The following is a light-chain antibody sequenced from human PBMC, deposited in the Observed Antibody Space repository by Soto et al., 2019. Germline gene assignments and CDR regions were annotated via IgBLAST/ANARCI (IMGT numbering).Light chain of an antibody. Sequence: EILLTQSPGTLSLSPGERAILSCRASQSLSNRYLAWYRQMPGRAPRLLIHATSSRAAGIPDRFSGSGSGTDFTLTINRLEPEDFAVYYCHHYDNSPPFPFGPGTRVDI. CDR3: HHYDNSPPFP. J-gene: IGKJ3*01. V-gene: IGKV3-20*01. CDR2: ATS. CDR1: QSLSNRY.